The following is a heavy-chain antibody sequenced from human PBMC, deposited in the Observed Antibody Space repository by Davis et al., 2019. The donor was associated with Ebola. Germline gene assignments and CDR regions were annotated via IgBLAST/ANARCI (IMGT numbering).Heavy chain of an antibody. Sequence: PSETLSLTCTVSGGSISSSSYYWGWIRQPPGKGLEWIGSIYYSGSTYYNPPLKSRVTISVDTSKNQISLNLTSVTAADTAVYYCARLSMATSQPLFDYWGQGTLVTVSS. J-gene: IGHJ4*02. D-gene: IGHD6-6*01. V-gene: IGHV4-39*07. CDR1: GGSISSSSYY. CDR3: ARLSMATSQPLFDY. CDR2: IYYSGST.